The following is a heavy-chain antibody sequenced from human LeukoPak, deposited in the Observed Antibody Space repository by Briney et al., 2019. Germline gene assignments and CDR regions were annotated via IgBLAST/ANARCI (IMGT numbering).Heavy chain of an antibody. CDR1: GGSISSSSYY. D-gene: IGHD6-19*01. J-gene: IGHJ3*02. Sequence: SETLSLTCTVSGGSISSSSYYWGWIRQPPGKGLEWIGSIYYSGSTYYNPSLKSRVTISVDTSKNQFSLKLSSVTAADTAVYYCARDRIAVAGTLCAFDSWGQGTMVTVSS. CDR2: IYYSGST. CDR3: ARDRIAVAGTLCAFDS. V-gene: IGHV4-39*07.